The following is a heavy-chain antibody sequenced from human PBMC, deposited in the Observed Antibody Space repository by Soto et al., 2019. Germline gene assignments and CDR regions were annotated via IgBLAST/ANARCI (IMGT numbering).Heavy chain of an antibody. D-gene: IGHD2-21*02. CDR1: GGSISSSNW. J-gene: IGHJ4*02. Sequence: PSETLSLTCAVSGGSISSSNWWSWVRQPPGKGLEWIGEIYHSGSTNYNPSLKSRVTITRDMSTSTAYMELSSLRSEDKAVYYCAADRTYCGGDCYVYWGQGTLVT. V-gene: IGHV4-4*02. CDR2: IYHSGST. CDR3: AADRTYCGGDCYVY.